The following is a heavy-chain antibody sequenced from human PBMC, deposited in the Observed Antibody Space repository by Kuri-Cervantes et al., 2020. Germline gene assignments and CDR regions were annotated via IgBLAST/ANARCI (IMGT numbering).Heavy chain of an antibody. CDR2: IYHSGST. CDR3: ARSPSAMAVAGTGAFDI. V-gene: IGHV4-30-2*01. J-gene: IGHJ3*02. CDR1: GGSISSGGYS. Sequence: SETLSLTCAVSGGSISSGGYSWSWIRQPPGKGLEWIGYIYHSGSTYYNPSLKSRVTISVDTSKNQFSLKLSSVTAADTAVYYCARSPSAMAVAGTGAFDIWVRGTMVTVSS. D-gene: IGHD6-19*01.